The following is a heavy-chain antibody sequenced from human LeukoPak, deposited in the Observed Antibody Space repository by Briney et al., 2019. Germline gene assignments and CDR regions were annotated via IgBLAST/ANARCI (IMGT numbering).Heavy chain of an antibody. J-gene: IGHJ4*02. Sequence: PGGSLRLSCAASGFTFSSYAMSWVRQAPGKGLEWVSPISGSGGSTYYADSVKGRFTISRDNSKNTPYLQMNSLRAEDTAVYYCALAYREDYFDYWGQGTLVTVSS. V-gene: IGHV3-23*01. CDR1: GFTFSSYA. CDR3: ALAYREDYFDY. D-gene: IGHD1-26*01. CDR2: ISGSGGST.